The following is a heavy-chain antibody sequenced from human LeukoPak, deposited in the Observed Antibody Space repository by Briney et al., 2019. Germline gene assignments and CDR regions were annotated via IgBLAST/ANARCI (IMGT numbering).Heavy chain of an antibody. J-gene: IGHJ4*02. Sequence: PVKVSCKASGGTFSSYAISWVRQAPGQGLEWMGGIIPIFGTANYAQKFQGRVTITADESTSTAYMELSSLRSEDTAVYYCARAMLVYCSSTSCYGWYYFDYWGQETLVTVSS. CDR1: GGTFSSYA. V-gene: IGHV1-69*13. D-gene: IGHD2-2*01. CDR2: IIPIFGTA. CDR3: ARAMLVYCSSTSCYGWYYFDY.